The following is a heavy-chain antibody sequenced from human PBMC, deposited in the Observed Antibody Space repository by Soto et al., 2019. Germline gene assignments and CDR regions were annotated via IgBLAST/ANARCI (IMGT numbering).Heavy chain of an antibody. D-gene: IGHD2-15*01. CDR2: ISYDGSNK. J-gene: IGHJ6*02. CDR3: ARDFVVVVAATPIYGMDV. V-gene: IGHV3-30-3*01. CDR1: GFTFSSYA. Sequence: SLRLSCAASGFTFSSYAMHWVRQAPGKGLEWVAVISYDGSNKYYADSVKGRFTISRDNSKNTLYLQMNSLRAEDTAVYYCARDFVVVVAATPIYGMDVWGQGTTVTVSS.